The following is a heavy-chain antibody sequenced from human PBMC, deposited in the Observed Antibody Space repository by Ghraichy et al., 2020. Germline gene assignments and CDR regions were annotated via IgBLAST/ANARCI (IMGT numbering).Heavy chain of an antibody. J-gene: IGHJ6*02. CDR1: GGSISSYY. CDR2: IYTSGST. Sequence: SETLSLTCTVSGGSISSYYWSWIRQPAGKGLEWIGRIYTSGSTNYNPSLKSRVTMSVDTSKNQFSLKLSSVTAADTAVYYCARAGSSSDYYYYGMDVWGQGTTVTVSS. D-gene: IGHD6-6*01. CDR3: ARAGSSSDYYYYGMDV. V-gene: IGHV4-4*07.